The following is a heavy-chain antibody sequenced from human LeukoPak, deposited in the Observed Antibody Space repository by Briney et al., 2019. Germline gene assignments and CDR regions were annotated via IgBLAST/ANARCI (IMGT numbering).Heavy chain of an antibody. D-gene: IGHD6-13*01. CDR3: ARIAMKQLVLFDYYYYMDV. Sequence: SETLSLXCTVSGGSISSGSYYWRWIRQPAGKGLEWIGRIYTSGITDYNPSLKSRVTISVDTSKNQFSLKLSSVTAADTAVYYCARIAMKQLVLFDYYYYMDVWGKGTTVTVSS. V-gene: IGHV4-61*02. CDR1: GGSISSGSYY. CDR2: IYTSGIT. J-gene: IGHJ6*03.